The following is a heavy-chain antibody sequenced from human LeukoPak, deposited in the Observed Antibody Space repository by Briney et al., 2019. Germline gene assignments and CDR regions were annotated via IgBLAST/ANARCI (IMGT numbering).Heavy chain of an antibody. CDR1: RFTFTVYY. J-gene: IGHJ5*02. CDR2: ISSTGTLI. CDR3: ARKACSTSSCQSLNWFDT. Sequence: GGSLRLSCAASRFTFTVYYMRCIRQAPGKGLEWVSYISSTGTLIHYADSLKGRFTVSRDNAKSSLYLQMNSLRSEDTAVYYCARKACSTSSCQSLNWFDTWGQGTLVTVSS. V-gene: IGHV3-11*01. D-gene: IGHD2-2*01.